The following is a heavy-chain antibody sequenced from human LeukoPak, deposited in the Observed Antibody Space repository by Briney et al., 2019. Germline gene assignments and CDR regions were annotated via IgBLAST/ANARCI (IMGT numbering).Heavy chain of an antibody. CDR2: ISSSSSTI. CDR1: GFTFSSYS. Sequence: GGSLRLSCAASGFTFSSYSMNWVRQAPGKGLEWVSYISSSSSTIYYADSVKGRFTISRDTSKNTLYLQMSTLRAEDTAVYYCAKGSTSFWYFDHWGRGTLVTVSS. D-gene: IGHD4-11*01. V-gene: IGHV3-48*01. J-gene: IGHJ2*01. CDR3: AKGSTSFWYFDH.